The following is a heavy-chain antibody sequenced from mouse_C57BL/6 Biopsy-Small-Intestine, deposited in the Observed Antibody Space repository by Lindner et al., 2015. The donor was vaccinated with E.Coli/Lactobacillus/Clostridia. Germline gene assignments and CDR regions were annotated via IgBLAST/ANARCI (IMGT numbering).Heavy chain of an antibody. CDR2: IYPGDGDT. CDR1: GYAFSSSW. D-gene: IGHD2-4*01. Sequence: VQLQESGPELVKPGASVKISCKASGYAFSSSWMNWVKQRPGKGLEWIGRIYPGDGDTNYNGKFKGKATLTADKSSSTAYMQLSSLTSEDSAVYFCAREDDYDGDYAMDYWGQGTSVTVSS. J-gene: IGHJ4*01. V-gene: IGHV1-82*01. CDR3: AREDDYDGDYAMDY.